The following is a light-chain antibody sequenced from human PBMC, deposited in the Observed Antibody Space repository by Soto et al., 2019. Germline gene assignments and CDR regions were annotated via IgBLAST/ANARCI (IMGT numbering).Light chain of an antibody. J-gene: IGKJ3*01. Sequence: EIVLTQSPDTLSLSPGERATLSCRASQSVSSSLAWYQQKPGQAPRLLIYDASNRATGIPARFSGRGSGTDFTLTISSLESEDFAVYYCQRRSNWPPEVTFGPGTKVDIK. CDR2: DAS. CDR3: QRRSNWPPEVT. CDR1: QSVSSS. V-gene: IGKV3-11*01.